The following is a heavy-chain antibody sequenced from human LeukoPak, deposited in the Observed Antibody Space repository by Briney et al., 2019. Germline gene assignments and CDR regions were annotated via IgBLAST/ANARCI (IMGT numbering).Heavy chain of an antibody. CDR2: ISSNGSTI. Sequence: PGGSLRLSCAASGFTFISYEMNWVRQAPGKGLEWVSYISSNGSTIYYADSVKGRFTISRDNAKNSLYLQMNSPRAEATAVYYCAGGGGWKPDYWGQGTLVTVSS. V-gene: IGHV3-48*03. J-gene: IGHJ4*02. D-gene: IGHD2-15*01. CDR3: AGGGGWKPDY. CDR1: GFTFISYE.